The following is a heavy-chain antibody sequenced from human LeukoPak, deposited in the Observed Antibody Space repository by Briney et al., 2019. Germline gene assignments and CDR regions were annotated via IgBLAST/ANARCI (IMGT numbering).Heavy chain of an antibody. J-gene: IGHJ4*02. CDR2: INTKGET. V-gene: IGHV4-4*09. CDR3: ARKGYFGSESYFDY. D-gene: IGHD3-10*01. Sequence: CLWVRQSPEKGLEWIGCINTKGETSYNPSLKSRVTTSVDTSKSQFSLRLTSVTAADTAVYYCARKGYFGSESYFDYWGQGTLVTVSS.